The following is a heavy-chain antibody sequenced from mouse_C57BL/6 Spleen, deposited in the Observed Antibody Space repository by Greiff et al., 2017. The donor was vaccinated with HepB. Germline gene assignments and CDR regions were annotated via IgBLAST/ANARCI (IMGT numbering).Heavy chain of an antibody. V-gene: IGHV2-2*01. D-gene: IGHD1-1*01. J-gene: IGHJ4*01. CDR3: ARNNYGYAMDY. Sequence: QVQLQQSGPGLVQPSQSLSITCTVSGFSLTSYGVHWVRQSPGKCLEWLGVIWSGGSTDYNAAFIYRLSISKDKSKSQVFFKMNSLQADDTAIYYCARNNYGYAMDYWGQGTSVTVSS. CDR1: GFSLTSYG. CDR2: IWSGGST.